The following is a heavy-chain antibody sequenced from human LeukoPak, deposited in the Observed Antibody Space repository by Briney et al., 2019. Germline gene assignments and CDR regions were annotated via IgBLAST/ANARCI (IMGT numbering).Heavy chain of an antibody. V-gene: IGHV1-69*13. CDR2: IIPIFGTA. J-gene: IGHJ4*02. Sequence: ASVKVSCKASGGTFSSYAISWVRQAPGQGLELMGGIIPIFGTANYAQKFQGRVAITADESTSTAYMELSSLRSEDTAVYYCARDISVAAAGTMAFDYWGQGTLVTVSS. CDR3: ARDISVAAAGTMAFDY. D-gene: IGHD6-13*01. CDR1: GGTFSSYA.